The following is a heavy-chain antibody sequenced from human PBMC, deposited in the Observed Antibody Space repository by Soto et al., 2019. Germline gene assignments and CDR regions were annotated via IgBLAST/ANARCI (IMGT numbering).Heavy chain of an antibody. CDR3: ARRGAARRWGYFDD. Sequence: SETLSLTCTVSGGSISSYYWSWIRQPPGKGLEWIGYIYYSGSTNYNPSLKSRVTISVDTSKNQFSLKLSSVTAADTAVYYCARRGAARRWGYFDDSGQGTLVTVSS. D-gene: IGHD6-6*01. CDR1: GGSISSYY. J-gene: IGHJ4*02. V-gene: IGHV4-59*08. CDR2: IYYSGST.